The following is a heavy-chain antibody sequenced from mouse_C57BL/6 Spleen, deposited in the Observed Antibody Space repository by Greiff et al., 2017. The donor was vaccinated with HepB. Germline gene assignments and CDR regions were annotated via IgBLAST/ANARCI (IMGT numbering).Heavy chain of an antibody. D-gene: IGHD3-3*01. CDR1: GFTFSSYG. Sequence: EVQGVESGGDLVKPGGSLKLSCAASGFTFSSYGMSWVRQTPDKRLEWVATISSGGSYTYYPDSVKGRFTISRDNAKNTRYLQMSSLKSEDTAMYYCARHEGLFDYWGQGTTLTVSS. V-gene: IGHV5-6*01. J-gene: IGHJ2*01. CDR2: ISSGGSYT. CDR3: ARHEGLFDY.